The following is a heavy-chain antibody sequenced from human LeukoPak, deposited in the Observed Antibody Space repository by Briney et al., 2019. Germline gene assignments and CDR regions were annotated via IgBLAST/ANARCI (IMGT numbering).Heavy chain of an antibody. D-gene: IGHD6-19*01. CDR2: IYYSGST. Sequence: TSETLSLTCTVSGGSISSYYWSWIRQPPGKGLEWIGYIYYSGSTNYNPSLKSRVTISVDTSKNQFSLKLSSVTAADTAVYYCARGGYSSGWHVNWFDPWGQGTLVTVSS. CDR1: GGSISSYY. J-gene: IGHJ5*02. V-gene: IGHV4-59*12. CDR3: ARGGYSSGWHVNWFDP.